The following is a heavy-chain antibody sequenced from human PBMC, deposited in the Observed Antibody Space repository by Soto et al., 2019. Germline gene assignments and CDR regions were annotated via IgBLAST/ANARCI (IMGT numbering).Heavy chain of an antibody. CDR3: ARGGLPRGGYYYYGMDV. V-gene: IGHV4-4*07. D-gene: IGHD5-18*01. CDR2: IYTSGST. CDR1: GGSISSYH. J-gene: IGHJ6*02. Sequence: QVQLQESGPGLVKPSETLSLTCTVSGGSISSYHWSWIRQPAGKGLEWIGRIYTSGSTNYNPSLKSRLTMSVDTSKNQCSLELSSVTAADTAVYYCARGGLPRGGYYYYGMDVWGQGTTVTVSS.